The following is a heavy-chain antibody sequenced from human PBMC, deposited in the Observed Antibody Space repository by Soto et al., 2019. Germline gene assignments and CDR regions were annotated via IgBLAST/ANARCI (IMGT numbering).Heavy chain of an antibody. CDR2: ISAYNGNT. J-gene: IGHJ5*02. V-gene: IGHV1-18*01. CDR1: GYTFTSYG. Sequence: ASVKVSCKASGYTFTSYGISWVRQAPGQGLEWMGWISAYNGNTNYAQKLQGRVTMTTDTSTSTAYVELRSLRSDDTAVYYCARDGRRIAAAGRGRFDPWGQGTLVTVSS. CDR3: ARDGRRIAAAGRGRFDP. D-gene: IGHD6-13*01.